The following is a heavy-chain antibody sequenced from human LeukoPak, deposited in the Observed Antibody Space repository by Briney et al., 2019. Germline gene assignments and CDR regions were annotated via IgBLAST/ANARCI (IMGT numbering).Heavy chain of an antibody. CDR1: GGSISSGGYY. V-gene: IGHV4-31*03. J-gene: IGHJ4*02. D-gene: IGHD3-22*01. CDR3: AREREDYYDSSWPWGYYFDY. CDR2: IYYSGST. Sequence: PSETLSLTCTVSGGSISSGGYYWSWIRQHPGKGLEWIGYIYYSGSTYYNPSLKSRVTMSVDTSKNQFSLKLSSVTAADTAVYYCAREREDYYDSSWPWGYYFDYWGQGTLVTVSS.